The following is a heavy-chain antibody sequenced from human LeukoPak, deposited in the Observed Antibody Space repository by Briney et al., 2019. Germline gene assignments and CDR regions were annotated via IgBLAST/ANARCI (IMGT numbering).Heavy chain of an antibody. V-gene: IGHV3-21*01. CDR3: ARGGYSSTLYGRYQD. CDR2: ISSSSSYI. CDR1: GFTFSSYS. D-gene: IGHD6-13*01. J-gene: IGHJ1*01. Sequence: GGSLRLSCAASGFTFSSYSMNWVRQAPGKGLEWVSSISSSSSYIYYADSVKGRFTISRDNAKNSLYLQMNSLRAEDTAVYYCARGGYSSTLYGRYQDWGQGTLVTVSP.